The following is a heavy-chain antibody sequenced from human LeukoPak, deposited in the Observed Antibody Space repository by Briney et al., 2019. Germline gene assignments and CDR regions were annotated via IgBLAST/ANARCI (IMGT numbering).Heavy chain of an antibody. CDR2: ISYDGSKK. Sequence: PGRSLRLSCAASGFAFSSYGMRWVRQAPGKGLEWVAFISYDGSKKYYADSVKGRFTIARDNSKNTVHLQMNSLRAEDTALCFCARDANWGSQGVDYWGQGTLVTVSS. CDR1: GFAFSSYG. CDR3: ARDANWGSQGVDY. J-gene: IGHJ4*02. V-gene: IGHV3-30*04. D-gene: IGHD7-27*01.